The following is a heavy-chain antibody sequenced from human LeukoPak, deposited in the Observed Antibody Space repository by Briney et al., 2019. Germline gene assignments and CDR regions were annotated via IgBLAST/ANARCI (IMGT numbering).Heavy chain of an antibody. CDR2: IYYSGST. CDR3: ARRRYYGSVSYSHLDS. V-gene: IGHV4-39*01. Sequence: SETLSLTCTVSGGSISSSSYYWGWIRQPPGKGLEWIGTIYYSGSTYYNPSLKSRVTISVDTSKNQFSLKLIPVTAADTAVYYCARRRYYGSVSYSHLDSWGQGALVTVSS. J-gene: IGHJ4*02. D-gene: IGHD3-10*01. CDR1: GGSISSSSYY.